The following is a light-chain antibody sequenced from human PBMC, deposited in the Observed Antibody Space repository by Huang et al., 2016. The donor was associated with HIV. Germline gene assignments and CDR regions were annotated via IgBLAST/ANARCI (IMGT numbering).Light chain of an antibody. J-gene: IGKJ5*01. Sequence: EIVLTQCPATLSLSPGERATLSCRASQSSSRNLGWYQQKFGQAPMLFIYDASTRATGIPARFSGSGSGTNFTLTISSLEPEYCAVYYCQQRDTFGPGTRLEIK. CDR3: QQRDT. V-gene: IGKV3-11*01. CDR2: DAS. CDR1: QSSSRN.